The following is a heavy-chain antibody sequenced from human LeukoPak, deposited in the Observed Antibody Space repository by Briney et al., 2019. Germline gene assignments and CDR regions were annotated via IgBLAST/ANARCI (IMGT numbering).Heavy chain of an antibody. CDR3: AKDMNAEMAGD. D-gene: IGHD5-24*01. CDR1: GFTFSSYA. CDR2: ISWNSGSI. V-gene: IGHV3-9*01. Sequence: GGSLRLSCAASGFTFSSYAMHWVRQAPGKGLEWVSGISWNSGSIGYADSVKGRFTISRDNAKNSLYLQMNSLRAEDAALYYCAKDMNAEMAGDWGQGTLVTVSS. J-gene: IGHJ4*02.